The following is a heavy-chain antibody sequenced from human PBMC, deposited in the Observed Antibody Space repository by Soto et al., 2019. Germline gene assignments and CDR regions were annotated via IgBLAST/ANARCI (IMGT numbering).Heavy chain of an antibody. J-gene: IGHJ6*02. CDR1: GCTFSSYA. V-gene: IGHV3-23*01. D-gene: IGHD6-13*01. CDR3: ANFIAAAGDYYYYGMDV. CDR2: ISGSGGST. Sequence: GGSLRLSCAASGCTFSSYAMSWVRQAPGKGLEWVSAISGSGGSTYYADSVKGRFTISRDNSKNTLYLQMNSLRAEDTAVYYCANFIAAAGDYYYYGMDVWGQGTTVTVSS.